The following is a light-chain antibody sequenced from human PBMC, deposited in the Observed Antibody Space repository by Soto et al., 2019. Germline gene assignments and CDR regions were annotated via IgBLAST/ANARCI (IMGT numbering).Light chain of an antibody. CDR1: SSNIGVGYD. CDR3: QSCDCSPGAHHVV. J-gene: IGLJ2*01. V-gene: IGLV1-40*01. CDR2: GNS. Sequence: QSVLTQPHSVSGAPGQRVTISFTGSSSNIGVGYDVHWYQQLPGRAPKLLIYGNSNSPSGVPDRFSGSKSGTSASLAITGLQAEEDADSYGQSCDCSPGAHHVVFGPGTKLTVL.